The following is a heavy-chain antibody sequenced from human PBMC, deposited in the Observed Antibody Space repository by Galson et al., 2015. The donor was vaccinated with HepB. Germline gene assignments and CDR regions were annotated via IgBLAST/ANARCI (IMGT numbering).Heavy chain of an antibody. CDR2: ISAYNGNT. CDR3: ARGGPNWNYVPLNWFDP. CDR1: GYTFTSYG. D-gene: IGHD1-7*01. J-gene: IGHJ5*02. V-gene: IGHV1-18*01. Sequence: SVKVSCKASGYTFTSYGISWVRQAPGQGLEWMGWISAYNGNTNYAQKLQGRVTMTTDTSTSTAYMELRSLRSDDTAVYYCARGGPNWNYVPLNWFDPWGQGTLVTVSS.